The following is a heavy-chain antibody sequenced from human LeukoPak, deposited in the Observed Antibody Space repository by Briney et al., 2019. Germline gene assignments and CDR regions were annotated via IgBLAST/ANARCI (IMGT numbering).Heavy chain of an antibody. CDR3: ARPLVDYYDSSGYDY. Sequence: PGGSLRLSCAASGFTFSSYGMHWVRQAPGKGLEWVSVIYSGGTTYYADSVKGRFTISRDNSKNTLYLQMNSLRAEDTAVYYCARPLVDYYDSSGYDYWGQGTLVTVSS. CDR1: GFTFSSYG. V-gene: IGHV3-53*01. D-gene: IGHD3-22*01. J-gene: IGHJ4*02. CDR2: IYSGGTT.